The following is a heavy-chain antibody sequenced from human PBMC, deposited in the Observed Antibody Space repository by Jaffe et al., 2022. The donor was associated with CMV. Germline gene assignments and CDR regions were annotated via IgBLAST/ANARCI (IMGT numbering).Heavy chain of an antibody. CDR2: IKQDGSEK. J-gene: IGHJ3*02. Sequence: EVQLVESGGGLVQPGGSLRLSCAASGFTFSSYWMSWVRQAPGKGLEWVANIKQDGSEKYYVDSVKGRFTISRDNAKNSLYLQMNSLRAEDTAVYYCARDRPGTTVVTDIRAFDIWGQGTMVTVSS. CDR1: GFTFSSYW. V-gene: IGHV3-7*03. D-gene: IGHD4-17*01. CDR3: ARDRPGTTVVTDIRAFDI.